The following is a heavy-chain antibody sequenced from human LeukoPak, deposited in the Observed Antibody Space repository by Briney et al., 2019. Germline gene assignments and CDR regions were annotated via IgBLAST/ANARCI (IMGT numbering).Heavy chain of an antibody. Sequence: GGSLRLSCAVSGFTFSSYAMGWVRQAPGKGLEWVSVISGSGGSTYYADSVKGRFTISRDSSKNILHLQMNSLRAEDTAVYYCARGPSGYHNTGGQGTLVTVSS. V-gene: IGHV3-23*01. CDR1: GFTFSSYA. J-gene: IGHJ4*02. CDR3: ARGPSGYHNT. D-gene: IGHD5-12*01. CDR2: ISGSGGST.